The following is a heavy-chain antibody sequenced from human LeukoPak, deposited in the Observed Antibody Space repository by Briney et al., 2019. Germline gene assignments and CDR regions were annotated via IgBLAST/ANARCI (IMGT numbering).Heavy chain of an antibody. CDR2: IYHSGST. CDR1: GGSISSGGYS. J-gene: IGHJ3*02. D-gene: IGHD3-22*01. CDR3: ARVRYYDSSGSTGVDAFDI. V-gene: IGHV4-30-2*01. Sequence: SETLSLTCAVSGGSISSGGYSWSWIRQPPGKGLEWIGYIYHSGSTYYNPSLKSRVTISVDRSKNQFSLKLSSVTAADTAVYYCARVRYYDSSGSTGVDAFDIWGQGTMVTVSS.